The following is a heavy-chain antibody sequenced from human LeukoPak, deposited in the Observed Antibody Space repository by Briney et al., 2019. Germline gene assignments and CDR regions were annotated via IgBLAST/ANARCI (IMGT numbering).Heavy chain of an antibody. CDR2: IIPNSGGT. D-gene: IGHD5-12*01. Sequence: ASVKVSCKASGYTFTDYYMHWVRQAPGQGLEWMGWIIPNSGGTNYAQKFQGRITMTRDTSITTAYTELSRLRSDDTAVYYCARGGYSDYDSNYWGQGTLVTVSS. CDR3: ARGGYSDYDSNY. V-gene: IGHV1-2*02. CDR1: GYTFTDYY. J-gene: IGHJ4*02.